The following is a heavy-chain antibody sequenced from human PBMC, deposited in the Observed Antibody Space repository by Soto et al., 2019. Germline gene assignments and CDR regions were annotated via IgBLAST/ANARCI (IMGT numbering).Heavy chain of an antibody. J-gene: IGHJ4*02. V-gene: IGHV4-39*01. CDR3: ARQLFLAAAGEKEDY. CDR1: GGSISSSSYY. CDR2: IYYSVST. D-gene: IGHD6-13*01. Sequence: SETLSLTCTVSGGSISSSSYYWGWIRQPPGKGLEWIGSIYYSVSTYYNPSLKSRVTISVDTSKNQFSLKLSSVTAADKAVYYCARQLFLAAAGEKEDYWGQGTLVTVSS.